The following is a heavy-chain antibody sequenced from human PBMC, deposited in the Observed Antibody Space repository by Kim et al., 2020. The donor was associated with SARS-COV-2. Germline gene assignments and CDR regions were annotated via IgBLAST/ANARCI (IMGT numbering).Heavy chain of an antibody. V-gene: IGHV3-23*01. Sequence: GGSLRLSCAASGFTFSSYAMSWVRQAPGKGLEWVSAISGSGGSTYYADSVKGRFTISRDNSKNTLYLQMNSLRAEDTGVYYCAKDLGLVVVTAMDYWGQGTLVTVSS. D-gene: IGHD2-21*02. J-gene: IGHJ4*02. CDR3: AKDLGLVVVTAMDY. CDR1: GFTFSSYA. CDR2: ISGSGGST.